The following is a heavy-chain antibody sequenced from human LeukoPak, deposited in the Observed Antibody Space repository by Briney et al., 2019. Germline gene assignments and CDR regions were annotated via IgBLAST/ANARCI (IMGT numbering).Heavy chain of an antibody. V-gene: IGHV3-30*01. D-gene: IGHD3-10*01. J-gene: IGHJ4*02. CDR1: GFTFRAYA. CDR2: VSSDGQND. Sequence: PGGSLRLSCVASGFTFRAYALHWVRQPPGQGLDWVAVVSSDGQNDFYSDSVRGRFTISRDNSRDTLYLQMEGLRAADTGLYFCARTTYYYGSGTFYSVGPFDSWGQGTLVTVSS. CDR3: ARTTYYYGSGTFYSVGPFDS.